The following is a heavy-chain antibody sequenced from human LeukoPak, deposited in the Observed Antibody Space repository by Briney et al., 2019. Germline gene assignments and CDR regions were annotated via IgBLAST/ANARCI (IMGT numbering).Heavy chain of an antibody. CDR2: IGGSGDNR. CDR3: AKDYSSAWYSYFDY. J-gene: IGHJ4*02. CDR1: GFTFSSYA. Sequence: PGGSLRLSCAASGFTFSSYAMSWVRQPPEKGLEWVSVIGGSGDNRYYADSVKGRFTISRDNSKNTLYLQMNSLRAEDTAVYYCAKDYSSAWYSYFDYWGQGTLVIVSS. D-gene: IGHD6-19*01. V-gene: IGHV3-23*01.